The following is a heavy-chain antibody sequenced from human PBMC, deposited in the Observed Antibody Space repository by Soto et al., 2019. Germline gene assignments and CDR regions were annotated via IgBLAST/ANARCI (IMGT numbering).Heavy chain of an antibody. J-gene: IGHJ6*02. V-gene: IGHV1-3*01. Sequence: ASVKVSCKASGYTFSTYGMHWVRQAPGQSLEWMGWLNGGTGQTRYPQRFQDRVIITRDTSASTGYMELSSLRSEDTAVYYCARGKGMEENYFYYGLDIWGQGTTVTVSS. D-gene: IGHD1-1*01. CDR3: ARGKGMEENYFYYGLDI. CDR1: GYTFSTYG. CDR2: LNGGTGQT.